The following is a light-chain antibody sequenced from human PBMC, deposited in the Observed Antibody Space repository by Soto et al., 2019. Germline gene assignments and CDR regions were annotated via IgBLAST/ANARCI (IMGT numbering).Light chain of an antibody. V-gene: IGKV3-20*01. CDR2: GAS. CDR3: QQYGSSPWT. Sequence: DIVLTHSPGTLSLSPCERAALSFSASQSVSSSYLAWYQQKPGQAPRLLIYGASSRATGIPDRFSGSGSGTDFTLTISRLEPEDFAVYYCQQYGSSPWTFGQGTKVDI. CDR1: QSVSSSY. J-gene: IGKJ1*01.